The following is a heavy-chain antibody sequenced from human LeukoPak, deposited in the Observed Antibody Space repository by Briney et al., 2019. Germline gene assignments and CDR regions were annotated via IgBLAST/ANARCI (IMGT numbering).Heavy chain of an antibody. CDR3: ARGCYMGLGNYYYMDV. J-gene: IGHJ6*03. V-gene: IGHV1-3*03. Sequence: GASVKVSCKASGYTFTSYAMHWVRQAPGQRLEWMGWINAGNGNTKYSQEFQGRVTITRDTSASTAYMELSSLRSEDMAVYYCARGCYMGLGNYYYMDVWGKGTTVTVSS. D-gene: IGHD7-27*01. CDR2: INAGNGNT. CDR1: GYTFTSYA.